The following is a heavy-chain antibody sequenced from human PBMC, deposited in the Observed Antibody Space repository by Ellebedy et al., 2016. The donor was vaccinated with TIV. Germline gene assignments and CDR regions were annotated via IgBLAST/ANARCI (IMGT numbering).Heavy chain of an antibody. V-gene: IGHV3-13*01. Sequence: GESLKISCAASGFTFSTYEMHWVRQPTGKGLEWVSAIGTAGNTFYTDSVKGRFTISRENAKNSLYLLMSSLKASDTAMYYCARHMNTAMSNDYWGQGTLVTVSS. D-gene: IGHD5-18*01. J-gene: IGHJ4*02. CDR2: IGTAGNT. CDR1: GFTFSTYE. CDR3: ARHMNTAMSNDY.